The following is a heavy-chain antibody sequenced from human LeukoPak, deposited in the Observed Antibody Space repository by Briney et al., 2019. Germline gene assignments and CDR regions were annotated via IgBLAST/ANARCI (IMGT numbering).Heavy chain of an antibody. CDR2: IKSKTDGGTT. D-gene: IGHD2-2*02. J-gene: IGHJ4*02. CDR3: AKSVEYQLLYSAVDY. V-gene: IGHV3-15*01. CDR1: GFTFSNAW. Sequence: GGSLRLSCAASGFTFSNAWMSWVRQAPGKGLEWVGRIKSKTDGGTTDYAAPVKGRFTISRDDSKNTLYLQMNSLRAEDTAVYYCAKSVEYQLLYSAVDYWGQGTLVTVSS.